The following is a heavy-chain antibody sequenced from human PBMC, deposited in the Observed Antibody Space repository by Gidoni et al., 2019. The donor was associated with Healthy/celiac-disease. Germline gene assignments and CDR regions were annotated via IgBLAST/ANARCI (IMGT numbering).Heavy chain of an antibody. CDR1: GYSISIGYY. CDR2: IYHSGST. D-gene: IGHD4-17*01. Sequence: QVQLQESGPGLVKHSETLSLTCAVSGYSISIGYYWGWIRQPPGNGMEWIGSIYHSGSTYYNPSLKSRVTLSLDTSKNQFSLKLSFVTAADTAVYYCARGGYGDPPGWWGQGTLVTVSS. CDR3: ARGGYGDPPGW. V-gene: IGHV4-38-2*01. J-gene: IGHJ4*02.